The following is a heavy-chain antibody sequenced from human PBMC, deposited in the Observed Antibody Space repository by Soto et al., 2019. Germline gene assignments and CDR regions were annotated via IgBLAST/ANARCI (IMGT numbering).Heavy chain of an antibody. D-gene: IGHD3-9*01. J-gene: IGHJ5*02. V-gene: IGHV1-18*04. CDR2: ISGDNGNT. Sequence: GASVKVSCKASGNSFSNYGISWVRQAPGQGLEWMGRISGDNGNTNYAQRLQGRVTMTTDTSTSTAYMELRSLRSDDTAVYYCARDGGELRYYDWLPENQERRFDPWGQGTLVTVSS. CDR1: GNSFSNYG. CDR3: ARDGGELRYYDWLPENQERRFDP.